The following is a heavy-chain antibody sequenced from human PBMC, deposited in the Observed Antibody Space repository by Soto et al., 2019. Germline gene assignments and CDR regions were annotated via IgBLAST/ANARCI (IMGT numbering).Heavy chain of an antibody. CDR1: GDSVSSNSAA. V-gene: IGHV6-1*01. J-gene: IGHJ6*02. CDR2: TYYRSKWYD. Sequence: SQTLSLTCVISGDSVSSNSAAWNWIRQSPTRGLEWLGRTYYRSKWYDDYAVSVKSRITINPDTSKNQFSLQLNSVTPEDTAINYCARQTATNSSAGIDVCGQGTTLTVSS. CDR3: ARQTATNSSAGIDV. D-gene: IGHD1-7*01.